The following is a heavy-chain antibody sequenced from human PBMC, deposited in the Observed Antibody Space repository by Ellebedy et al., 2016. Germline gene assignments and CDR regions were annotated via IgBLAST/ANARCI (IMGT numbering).Heavy chain of an antibody. Sequence: ASVKVSCXASGGTFSSYAISWVRQAPGQGLEWMGWISAYNGNTNYAQKLQGRVTMTTDTSTSTAYMELRSLRSDDTAVYYCASSGKSGFQYYFDYWGQGTLVTVSS. J-gene: IGHJ4*02. CDR1: GGTFSSYA. D-gene: IGHD2/OR15-2a*01. CDR3: ASSGKSGFQYYFDY. V-gene: IGHV1-18*01. CDR2: ISAYNGNT.